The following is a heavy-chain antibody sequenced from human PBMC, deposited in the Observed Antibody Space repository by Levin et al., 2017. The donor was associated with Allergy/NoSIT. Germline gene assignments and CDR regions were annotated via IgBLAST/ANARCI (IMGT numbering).Heavy chain of an antibody. J-gene: IGHJ4*02. V-gene: IGHV3-23*01. CDR1: GFTFSSSA. D-gene: IGHD4/OR15-4a*01. CDR3: AKYGSNSRDY. Sequence: LSLTCAASGFTFSSSAMSWVRQAPGKGLEWVSAISGSGGSTYYADSVKGRFTISRDKSKNTLYLQMNSLRVEDTAVYYCAKYGSNSRDYWGQGTLVTVSS. CDR2: ISGSGGST.